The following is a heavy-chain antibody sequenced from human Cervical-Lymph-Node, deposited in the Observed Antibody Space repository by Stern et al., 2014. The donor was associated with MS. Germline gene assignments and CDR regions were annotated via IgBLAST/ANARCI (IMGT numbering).Heavy chain of an antibody. V-gene: IGHV1-18*01. D-gene: IGHD5-12*01. CDR3: ARDAGVGLRLPYYFNY. CDR1: GYTFTSYG. J-gene: IGHJ4*02. CDR2: ISAYNGNT. Sequence: QVQLVQSGAEVKKPGASVKVSCKASGYTFTSYGFTWVRQAPGQGLEWMGWISAYNGNTNYAQKFMARVTMTTDTSTSTAYMELRSLRSDDTAVYYCARDAGVGLRLPYYFNYWGQGTLVTVSS.